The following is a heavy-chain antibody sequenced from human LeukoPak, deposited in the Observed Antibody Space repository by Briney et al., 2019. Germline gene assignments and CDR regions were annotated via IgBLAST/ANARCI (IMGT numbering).Heavy chain of an antibody. CDR3: ARGRGMGSGSYYGWFDP. CDR2: ISYDGSNK. V-gene: IGHV3-30*04. D-gene: IGHD3-10*01. Sequence: GGSLRLSCAASGFTFSSYAMHWVRQAPGEGLEWVAVISYDGSNKYYADSVKGRFTISRDNSKNTLYLQMNSLRAEDTAVYYCARGRGMGSGSYYGWFDPWGQGTLVTVSS. CDR1: GFTFSSYA. J-gene: IGHJ5*02.